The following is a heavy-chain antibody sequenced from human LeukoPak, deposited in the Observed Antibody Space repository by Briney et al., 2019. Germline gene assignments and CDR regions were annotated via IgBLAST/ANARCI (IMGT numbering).Heavy chain of an antibody. CDR1: GFTFSSYA. D-gene: IGHD2-2*01. CDR3: ARNPILGYCSNTSCYVFDY. Sequence: GGSLRLSCAASGFTFSSYAMSWVRQAPGKGLEWVSAISGSGGSTYYADSVKGRFTISRDNSKNTLYLQMNSLRAEDTAVYYCARNPILGYCSNTSCYVFDYWGQGTLVTVSS. CDR2: ISGSGGST. V-gene: IGHV3-23*01. J-gene: IGHJ4*02.